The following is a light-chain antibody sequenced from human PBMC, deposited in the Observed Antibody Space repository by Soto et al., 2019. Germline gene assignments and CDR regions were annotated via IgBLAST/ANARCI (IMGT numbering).Light chain of an antibody. J-gene: IGKJ1*01. Sequence: DIQMTQSPSTLSASVGDRVTITCRASKNINTWVAWYQQKPGKAPKLLIYDASSLESGVPSRVRGSGSGTDFTLTISRLEPEDFAVYYCQQYGSSPLWTFGQGTKVDIK. V-gene: IGKV1-5*01. CDR2: DAS. CDR3: QQYGSSPLWT. CDR1: KNINTW.